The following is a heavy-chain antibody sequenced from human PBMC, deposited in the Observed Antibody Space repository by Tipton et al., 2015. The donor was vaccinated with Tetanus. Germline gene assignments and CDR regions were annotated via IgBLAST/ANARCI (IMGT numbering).Heavy chain of an antibody. CDR2: IWYDGSNK. J-gene: IGHJ6*02. CDR1: GFTFSSYG. CDR3: ARSGYDSSGYKNYYYYGMDV. D-gene: IGHD3-22*01. V-gene: IGHV3-33*01. Sequence: RSLRLSCAASGFTFSSYGMHWVRQAPGKGLEWVAVIWYDGSNKYYADSVKGRFTISRDNSKNTLYLQMNSLRAEDTAVYYCARSGYDSSGYKNYYYYGMDVWGQGTTVTVSS.